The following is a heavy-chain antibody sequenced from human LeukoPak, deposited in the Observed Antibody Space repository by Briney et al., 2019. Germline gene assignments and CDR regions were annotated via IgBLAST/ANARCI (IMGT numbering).Heavy chain of an antibody. CDR2: ISSSGSTI. V-gene: IGHV3-48*03. CDR1: GFTFSSYE. D-gene: IGHD3-22*01. Sequence: GGSLRLSCAASGFTFSSYEMNWVRQAPGKGLEWVSYISSSGSTIYYADSVKGRFTISRDNSKNTLYLQMNSLRAEDTAVYYCAKIVTYYYDSSGYYSHDAFDIWGQGTMVTVSS. J-gene: IGHJ3*02. CDR3: AKIVTYYYDSSGYYSHDAFDI.